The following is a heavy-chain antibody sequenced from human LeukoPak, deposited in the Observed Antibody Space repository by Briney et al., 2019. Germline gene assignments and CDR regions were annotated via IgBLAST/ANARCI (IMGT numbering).Heavy chain of an antibody. CDR3: ARDRGLGQWLDH. Sequence: SGGSLRLSCAASGFTVSSNYMSWVRQAPGEGLEWVSSLDASGAPTYYVDSVKGRFTISRDNSKNSLYLQMNSLRAEDTAIYYCARDRGLGQWLDHWGQGTLVTVSS. D-gene: IGHD6-19*01. CDR1: GFTVSSNY. J-gene: IGHJ4*02. CDR2: LDASGAPT. V-gene: IGHV3-53*01.